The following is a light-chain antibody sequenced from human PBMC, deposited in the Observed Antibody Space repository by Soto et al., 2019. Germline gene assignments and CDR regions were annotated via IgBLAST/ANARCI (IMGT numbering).Light chain of an antibody. CDR2: AAS. Sequence: VMTQSPATLSVSPGERATLSFSASQTVSTNLAWYQQRPGQAPRLLIYAASARATGIPARFSGRGSGTEFTLTISSLQSEDFAVYFCQQYNNWTPDTFGQWTKLEMK. V-gene: IGKV3-15*01. CDR1: QTVSTN. CDR3: QQYNNWTPDT. J-gene: IGKJ2*01.